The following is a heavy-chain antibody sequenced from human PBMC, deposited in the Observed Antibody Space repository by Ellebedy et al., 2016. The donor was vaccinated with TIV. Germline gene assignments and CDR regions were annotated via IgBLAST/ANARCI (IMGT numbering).Heavy chain of an antibody. Sequence: GGSLRPSXAASGFTLSNFWMSWVRQAPGKGLEWVANIKEDGSEKYYVDSVKGRFTISRDNAKNSLFLQMTNLRAEDTAIYYCARDIKWGQGTLVTVSS. V-gene: IGHV3-7*04. J-gene: IGHJ4*02. CDR3: ARDIK. CDR1: GFTLSNFW. CDR2: IKEDGSEK.